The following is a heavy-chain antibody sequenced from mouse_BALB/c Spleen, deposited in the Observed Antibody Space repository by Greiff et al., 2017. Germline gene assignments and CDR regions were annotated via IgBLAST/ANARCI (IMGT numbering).Heavy chain of an antibody. J-gene: IGHJ1*01. V-gene: IGHV1-4*02. D-gene: IGHD2-3*01. CDR2: INPSSGYT. CDR1: GYTFTSYT. CDR3: ARKGYYPYWYFDV. Sequence: VQLQQSAAELARPGASVKMSCKASGYTFTSYTMHWVKQRPGQGLEWIGYINPSSGYTEHNQKFKDKTTLTADKSSSTAYMQLSSLTSEDSAVYYCARKGYYPYWYFDVWGAGTTVTVSS.